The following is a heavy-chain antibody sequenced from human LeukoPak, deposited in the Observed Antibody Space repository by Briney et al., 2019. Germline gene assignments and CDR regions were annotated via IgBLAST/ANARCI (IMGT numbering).Heavy chain of an antibody. D-gene: IGHD2-15*01. Sequence: SETLSLTCTVSGGSISSGGYYWSWIRQHPGKGLEWIGYIYYSGSTYYNPSLKSRVTISVDTSKNQFSLKLSSVTAADTAVYSCARALSWRCSGGRCYSDYFDSWGQGTLVTVSS. CDR2: IYYSGST. V-gene: IGHV4-31*03. CDR3: ARALSWRCSGGRCYSDYFDS. CDR1: GGSISSGGYY. J-gene: IGHJ4*02.